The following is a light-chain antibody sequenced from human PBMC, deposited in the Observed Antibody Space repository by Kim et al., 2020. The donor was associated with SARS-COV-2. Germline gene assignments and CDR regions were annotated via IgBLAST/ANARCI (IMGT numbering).Light chain of an antibody. V-gene: IGLV3-1*01. Sequence: SYELTQPPSMSVSPGQTASITCSGDKLGDKYASWYHQKPGQSPVLVIYQDRKRPSGIPERFSGSNSGNTATLTISGTQAMDEADYYCQAWDSSTAVVFGG. CDR2: QDR. J-gene: IGLJ2*01. CDR3: QAWDSSTAVV. CDR1: KLGDKY.